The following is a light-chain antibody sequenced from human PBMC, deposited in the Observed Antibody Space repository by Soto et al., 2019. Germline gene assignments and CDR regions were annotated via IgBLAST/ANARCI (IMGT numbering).Light chain of an antibody. CDR3: QQYHSLPRT. J-gene: IGKJ1*01. Sequence: EIVLTQSPGTLSLSPGERATLSCRASQSVSSNYLAWYQQKPGQAPRLLIYGASSRATGIPDRFSGSGSGTDFTLTSSRLEPEDFAVYYCQQYHSLPRTFGQGTKVDIK. V-gene: IGKV3-20*01. CDR1: QSVSSNY. CDR2: GAS.